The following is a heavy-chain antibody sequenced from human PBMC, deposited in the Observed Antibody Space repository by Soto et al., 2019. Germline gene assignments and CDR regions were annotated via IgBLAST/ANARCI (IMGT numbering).Heavy chain of an antibody. V-gene: IGHV4-30-4*01. CDR3: ARNGALDY. Sequence: SETLSLTCTVSGGSISSGDYYWSWMRQPPGKGLEWIGYILYSGTTNYNPSLESRLTISVDTSKNQSSLKLTSVTAADTAVYYCARNGALDYWGRGTLVTVSS. CDR1: GGSISSGDYY. CDR2: ILYSGTT. J-gene: IGHJ4*02. D-gene: IGHD2-8*01.